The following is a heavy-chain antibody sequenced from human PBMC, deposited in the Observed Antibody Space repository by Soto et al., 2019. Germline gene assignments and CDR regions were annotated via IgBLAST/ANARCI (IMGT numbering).Heavy chain of an antibody. CDR1: GGTFSSYS. CDR3: ASRLDYYTNSSSAFVY. V-gene: IGHV1-69*13. D-gene: IGHD3-22*01. J-gene: IGHJ4*01. Sequence: SVKVSCKASGGTFSSYSISWVRQAPGQGLEWMGGIIPIFGTANYAQKFQGRVTITADESTSTAYMELSSLRSEDTAVYYCASRLDYYTNSSSAFVYVGPGTLVNV. CDR2: IIPIFGTA.